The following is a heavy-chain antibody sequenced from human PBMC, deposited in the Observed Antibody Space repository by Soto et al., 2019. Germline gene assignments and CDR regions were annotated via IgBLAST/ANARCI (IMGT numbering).Heavy chain of an antibody. Sequence: PGGSLRLSYAASGFTFSSYAMSWVRQAPGKGLEWVSAISGSGGSTYYADSVKGRFTISRDNSKNTLYLQMNSLRAEDTAVYYCAKNFRMTTVTTYYYYYYMDVWGKGTTVTVSS. CDR2: ISGSGGST. D-gene: IGHD4-17*01. CDR3: AKNFRMTTVTTYYYYYYMDV. J-gene: IGHJ6*03. V-gene: IGHV3-23*01. CDR1: GFTFSSYA.